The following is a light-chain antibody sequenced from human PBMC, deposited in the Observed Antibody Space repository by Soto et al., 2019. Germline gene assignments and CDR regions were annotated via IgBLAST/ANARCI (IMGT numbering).Light chain of an antibody. CDR1: QSVSSN. CDR3: QQYKNWPRT. V-gene: IGKV3-15*01. CDR2: GAS. J-gene: IGKJ1*01. Sequence: IVMTQSPTILSVSPWERATLSCRASQSVSSNLAWYQQKPGQAPRLLIYGASTRATDMPGTFSGRGSGTEFTLTISSLQSEDFAVYYCQQYKNWPRTFGQGTKVDI.